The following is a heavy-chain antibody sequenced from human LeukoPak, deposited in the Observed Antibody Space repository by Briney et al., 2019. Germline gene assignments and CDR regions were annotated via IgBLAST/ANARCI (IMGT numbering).Heavy chain of an antibody. CDR2: FDPEDGET. Sequence: ASVKVSCKVSGYTLTELSMHWVRQAPGKGLEWMGGFDPEDGETIYAQKFQGRVTMTEDTSTDTAYMELSSLRSDDTAVYYCARDYCSSTSCLFDYWGQGTLVTVSS. V-gene: IGHV1-24*01. CDR1: GYTLTELS. D-gene: IGHD2-2*01. CDR3: ARDYCSSTSCLFDY. J-gene: IGHJ4*02.